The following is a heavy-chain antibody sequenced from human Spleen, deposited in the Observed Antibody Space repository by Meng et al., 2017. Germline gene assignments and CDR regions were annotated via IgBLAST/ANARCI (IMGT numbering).Heavy chain of an antibody. Sequence: GGSLRLSCKGSGYNFATSWIGWVRQVPGKGLEWMGIIYPNDSDTRYSPSFQGQVPISVDKSISTAYLQWSSLEASDTAIYYCVRHAGYTSSWQLDYWGLGNRVNGAS. CDR3: VRHAGYTSSWQLDY. V-gene: IGHV5-51*01. J-gene: IGHJ4*02. CDR2: IYPNDSDT. D-gene: IGHD6-13*01. CDR1: GYNFATSW.